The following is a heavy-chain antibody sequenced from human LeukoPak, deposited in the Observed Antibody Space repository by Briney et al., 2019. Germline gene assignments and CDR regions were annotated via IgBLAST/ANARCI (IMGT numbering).Heavy chain of an antibody. V-gene: IGHV3-30*03. CDR1: GFTFSSYG. CDR2: ISYDGSNK. Sequence: GGSLRLSCAASGFTFSSYGMHWVRQAPGKGLEWVAVISYDGSNKYYADSVKGRFTISRDNSKNTLYLQMNSLRAEDTALYYCARAGNIRFDYWGQGTLVTVSS. CDR3: ARAGNIRFDY. J-gene: IGHJ4*02. D-gene: IGHD1/OR15-1a*01.